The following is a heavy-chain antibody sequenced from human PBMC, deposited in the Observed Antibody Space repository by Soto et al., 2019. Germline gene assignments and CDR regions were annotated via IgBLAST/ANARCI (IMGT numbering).Heavy chain of an antibody. Sequence: EASVKVSCKASGFTFSNYGLNWVRQAPGQGLEWMGWVSANNGHTNYAQSLQGRVSMTTDTSTSTAYMELRGLTFDDTAVYYCARDIESVTAKHFFYYYAMDVWGQGTTVTVSS. J-gene: IGHJ6*02. CDR2: VSANNGHT. V-gene: IGHV1-18*01. CDR1: GFTFSNYG. CDR3: ARDIESVTAKHFFYYYAMDV. D-gene: IGHD2-8*01.